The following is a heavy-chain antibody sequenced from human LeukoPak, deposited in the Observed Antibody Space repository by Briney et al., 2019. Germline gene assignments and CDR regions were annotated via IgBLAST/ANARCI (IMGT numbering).Heavy chain of an antibody. CDR1: GFTFSSFA. D-gene: IGHD3-10*02. CDR3: AELGITMIGGV. V-gene: IGHV3-48*03. Sequence: GGSLRLSCAASGFTFSSFAMNWVRQAPGKGLEWVSYISSSGSTIYYADSVKGRFTISRDNAKNSLYLQMNSLRAEDTAVYYCAELGITMIGGVWGKGTTVTVSS. J-gene: IGHJ6*04. CDR2: ISSSGSTI.